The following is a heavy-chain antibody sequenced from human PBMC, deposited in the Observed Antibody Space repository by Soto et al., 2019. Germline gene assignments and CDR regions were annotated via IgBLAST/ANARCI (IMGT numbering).Heavy chain of an antibody. Sequence: PSETLSLTCAVNYGAFTGYYWSWIRQPPGKGLEWIGEIDHTGSTNYNSSLKDRITFSVDRSKHQFSLRLTSVTAADTGVYYCASGTRPRPSWGQGTLVTVSS. J-gene: IGHJ5*01. CDR2: IDHTGST. D-gene: IGHD1-1*01. CDR3: ASGTRPRPS. V-gene: IGHV4-34*01. CDR1: YGAFTGYY.